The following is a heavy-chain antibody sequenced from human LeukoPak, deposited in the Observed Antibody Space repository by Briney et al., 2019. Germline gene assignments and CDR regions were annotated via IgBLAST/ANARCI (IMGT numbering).Heavy chain of an antibody. J-gene: IGHJ4*02. CDR2: INSDGSST. CDR1: GFTFSSYW. Sequence: PGGSLRLSCAASGFTFSSYWMHRVRQAPGKGLVWVSRINSDGSSTTYGDSVKGRFTISRDNAKNTLYMYIHSLRAEDTAVYYCAREYYDSSGSPYFDYWGQGTLVTVSS. V-gene: IGHV3-74*01. CDR3: AREYYDSSGSPYFDY. D-gene: IGHD3-22*01.